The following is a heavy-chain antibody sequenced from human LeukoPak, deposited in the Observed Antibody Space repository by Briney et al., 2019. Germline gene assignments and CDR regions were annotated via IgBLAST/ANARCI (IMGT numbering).Heavy chain of an antibody. J-gene: IGHJ3*02. V-gene: IGHV3-30-3*01. CDR2: ISYDGSNK. D-gene: IGHD2-2*01. CDR1: GFTFSSYA. CDR3: ARGRQLLSNAFDI. Sequence: QPGRSLRLSCAASGFTFSSYAMYWVRQAPGKGLGWVAVISYDGSNKYYTDSVKGRFTISRDNSKNTLYLQMNSLRAEDTAVYYCARGRQLLSNAFDIWGQGTMVTVSS.